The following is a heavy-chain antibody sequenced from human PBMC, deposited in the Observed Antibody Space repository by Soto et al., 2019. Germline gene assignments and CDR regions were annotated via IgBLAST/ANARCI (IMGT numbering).Heavy chain of an antibody. J-gene: IGHJ4*02. CDR2: IYYSGST. V-gene: IGHV4-59*01. Sequence: SWTLSLTCTVSGGSISSYYWSWIRQPPGKGLEWIGYIYYSGSTNYNPSLKSRVTISVDTSKNQSFLKLSSVTAADTAVYYCAGENPPAFYDSSGYYPFDYWGQGTMVTGSS. CDR1: GGSISSYY. CDR3: AGENPPAFYDSSGYYPFDY. D-gene: IGHD3-22*01.